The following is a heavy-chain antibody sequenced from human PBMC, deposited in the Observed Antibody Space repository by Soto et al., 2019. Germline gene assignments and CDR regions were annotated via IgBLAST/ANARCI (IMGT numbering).Heavy chain of an antibody. CDR2: INAGNGNT. Sequence: ASVKVSCKASGYTFTSYAMHWVRQAPGQRLEWMGWINAGNGNTKYAQKLQGRVTMTTDTSTSTAYMELRSLRSDDTAVYYCARVYQLFGDPWGQGTLVTVSS. V-gene: IGHV1-3*01. CDR3: ARVYQLFGDP. CDR1: GYTFTSYA. D-gene: IGHD2-2*01. J-gene: IGHJ5*02.